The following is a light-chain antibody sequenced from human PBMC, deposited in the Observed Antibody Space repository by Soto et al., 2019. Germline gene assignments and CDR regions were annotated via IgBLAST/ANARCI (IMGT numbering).Light chain of an antibody. J-gene: IGKJ1*01. Sequence: DIQMTQSPSSLSASVGDRVTITCRASQGISNYLAWYQQKPGKVPKLLIYAASTLQSVVPSRFSGSGSGTDFTLTISSLQPGDVATYYCQKYNSAPWTFGQETKVEIK. CDR3: QKYNSAPWT. CDR2: AAS. V-gene: IGKV1-27*01. CDR1: QGISNY.